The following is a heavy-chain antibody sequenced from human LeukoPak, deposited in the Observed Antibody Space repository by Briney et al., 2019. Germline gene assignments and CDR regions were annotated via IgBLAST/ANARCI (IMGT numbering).Heavy chain of an antibody. V-gene: IGHV3-53*01. J-gene: IGHJ4*02. CDR2: IYSGGNT. CDR3: ARDDGIGGPFDY. CDR1: GFTVSSNY. D-gene: IGHD4-23*01. Sequence: GSLRLSCAVSGFTVSSNYMNWVRQAPGEGLEWVSIIYSGGNTYYADSVKGRFTISRDNSKNTLYFQMNSLRAEDTAVYYCARDDGIGGPFDYWGQGTLVTVSS.